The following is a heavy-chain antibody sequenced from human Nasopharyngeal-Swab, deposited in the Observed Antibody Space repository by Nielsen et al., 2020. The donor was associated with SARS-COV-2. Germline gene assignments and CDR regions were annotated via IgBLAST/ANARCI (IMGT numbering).Heavy chain of an antibody. J-gene: IGHJ3*02. D-gene: IGHD5-24*01. V-gene: IGHV3-53*01. CDR3: AGSRGRDGYNYAFDI. CDR2: IYSGGST. Sequence: WIRQPPGKGLEWVSVIYSGGSTYYADSVKGRFTISRDNSKNTLYLQMNSLRAEDTAVYYCAGSRGRDGYNYAFDIWGQGTMVTVSS.